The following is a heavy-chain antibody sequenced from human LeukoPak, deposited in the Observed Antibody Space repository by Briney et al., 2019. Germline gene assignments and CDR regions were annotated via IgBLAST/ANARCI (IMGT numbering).Heavy chain of an antibody. V-gene: IGHV3-30*18. CDR3: AKDRGSGWYEGSDY. Sequence: PGGSLRLSCAASGFTFSSYGMHWVRQAPGKGLEWVAVISHDGSNKYYADSVKGRFTISRDNSKNTLYLQMNSLRAEDTAVYYCAKDRGSGWYEGSDYWGQGTLVTVSS. D-gene: IGHD6-19*01. J-gene: IGHJ4*02. CDR1: GFTFSSYG. CDR2: ISHDGSNK.